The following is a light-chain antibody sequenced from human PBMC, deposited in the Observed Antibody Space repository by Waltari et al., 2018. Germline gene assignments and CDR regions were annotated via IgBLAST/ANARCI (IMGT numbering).Light chain of an antibody. CDR2: YNN. Sequence: SYVVTQSPSVSVAPGETARITCGGNKLGSKTVHWYQQKTGQAPILVMFYNNDRPPGIPERFSGSNSGSTATLTISRVEAGDEADYYCQLWDSSSDQLVFGGGTKLTVL. J-gene: IGLJ2*01. V-gene: IGLV3-21*04. CDR3: QLWDSSSDQLV. CDR1: KLGSKT.